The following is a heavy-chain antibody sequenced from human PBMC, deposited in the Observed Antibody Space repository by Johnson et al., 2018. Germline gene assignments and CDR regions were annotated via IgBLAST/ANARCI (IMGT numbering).Heavy chain of an antibody. CDR3: AKGATRGDRYCSSTSCSRGDAFDI. J-gene: IGHJ3*02. V-gene: IGHV3-30*18. Sequence: QVQLVESGGGVVQPGRSLRLSCAASGFTFSSYGMHWVRQAPGKGLEWVAVISYDGSNKYYADPVKGRFTISSDNSKNTLYLQKNSLRAEDTAVYYCAKGATRGDRYCSSTSCSRGDAFDIWGQGTMVTVSS. CDR1: GFTFSSYG. D-gene: IGHD2-2*01. CDR2: ISYDGSNK.